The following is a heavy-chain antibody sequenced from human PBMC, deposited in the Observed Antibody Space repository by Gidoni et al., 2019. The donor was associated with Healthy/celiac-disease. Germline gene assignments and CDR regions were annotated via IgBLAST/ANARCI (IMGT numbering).Heavy chain of an antibody. CDR1: GYSFTSYW. V-gene: IGHV5-51*01. Sequence: EVQLVQSGAEVKKPGESLKISCKGSGYSFTSYWIGWVRQMPGKGLEWMGIIYPGDSDTRYSPSFQGKVTISADKSISTAYLQWSSLKASDTAMYYCARLESYSSGWYPFDYWGQGTLVTVSS. CDR3: ARLESYSSGWYPFDY. J-gene: IGHJ4*02. D-gene: IGHD6-19*01. CDR2: IYPGDSDT.